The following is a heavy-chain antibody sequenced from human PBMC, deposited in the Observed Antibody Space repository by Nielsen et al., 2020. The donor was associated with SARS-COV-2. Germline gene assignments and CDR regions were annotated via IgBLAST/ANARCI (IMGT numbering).Heavy chain of an antibody. CDR3: ARQGYDYSGYDSGDNWFDP. V-gene: IGHV5-10-1*01. D-gene: IGHD5-12*01. Sequence: KVSCKGSGYSFTSYWISWVRQMPGKGLEWMGRIDPSDSYTNYSPSFQGHVTISADKSISTAYLQWSSLKASDTAMYYCARQGYDYSGYDSGDNWFDPWGQGTLVTVSS. CDR1: GYSFTSYW. J-gene: IGHJ5*02. CDR2: IDPSDSYT.